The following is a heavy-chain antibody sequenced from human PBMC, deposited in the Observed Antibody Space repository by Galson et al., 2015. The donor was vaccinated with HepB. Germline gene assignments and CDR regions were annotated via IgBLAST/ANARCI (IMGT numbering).Heavy chain of an antibody. D-gene: IGHD6-19*01. Sequence: SETLSLTCTVSGGSISDNYWSWIRQPAGKGLEWIWRIYPSGSTYYNPSLMSRVTMSADTSKNQLSLNLNSVTAADTAVYYCARDPPYSFGWYFDCWGQGTLVTVSS. J-gene: IGHJ4*02. CDR3: ARDPPYSFGWYFDC. CDR1: GGSISDNY. CDR2: IYPSGST. V-gene: IGHV4-4*07.